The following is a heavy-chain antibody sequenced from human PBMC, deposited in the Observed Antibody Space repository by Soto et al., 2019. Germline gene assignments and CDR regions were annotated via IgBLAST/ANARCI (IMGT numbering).Heavy chain of an antibody. CDR2: INNNGGNT. Sequence: PGGSLRLSCAASGFTFTDYAMSWVRQAPGKGLEWVSAINNNGGNTHYADSVKGHFTISRDNPKNTLYLQMNSLRAEDTAVYYCAKKGTMTGTGYFDYWGQGSLVTVSS. J-gene: IGHJ4*02. CDR1: GFTFTDYA. V-gene: IGHV3-23*01. D-gene: IGHD3-9*01. CDR3: AKKGTMTGTGYFDY.